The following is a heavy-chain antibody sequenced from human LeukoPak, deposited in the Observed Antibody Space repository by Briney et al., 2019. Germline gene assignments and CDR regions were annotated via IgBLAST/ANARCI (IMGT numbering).Heavy chain of an antibody. CDR2: IIPIFGTA. D-gene: IGHD3-3*01. CDR3: ARGSPFTIFGVVIRQPFFDY. CDR1: GGSFSSYA. J-gene: IGHJ4*02. V-gene: IGHV1-69*05. Sequence: ASVKASCKASGGSFSSYAISWVRQAPGQGLEWMGGIIPIFGTANYAQKFQGRVTITTDESTSTAYMELSSLRSEDTAVYYCARGSPFTIFGVVIRQPFFDYWGQGTLVTVSS.